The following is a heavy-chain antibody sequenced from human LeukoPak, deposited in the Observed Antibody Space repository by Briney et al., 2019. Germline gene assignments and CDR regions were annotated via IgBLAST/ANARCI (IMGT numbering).Heavy chain of an antibody. J-gene: IGHJ4*02. Sequence: GGSLRLSCAASGFTFSSYAMSWVRQAPGKGLEWVSSVSGSGGSTYYADSVRGRFTISRDNSKSTLFLQMNSLRAEDTAVYYCAKSSYYDSSGYYREYYFDYWGQGTLVTVSS. V-gene: IGHV3-23*01. CDR1: GFTFSSYA. CDR2: VSGSGGST. CDR3: AKSSYYDSSGYYREYYFDY. D-gene: IGHD3-22*01.